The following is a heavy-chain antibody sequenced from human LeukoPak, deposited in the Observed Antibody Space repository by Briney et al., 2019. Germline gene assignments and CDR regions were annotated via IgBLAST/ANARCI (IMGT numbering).Heavy chain of an antibody. CDR1: GFTFDDYA. J-gene: IGHJ4*02. D-gene: IGHD3-22*01. V-gene: IGHV3-9*01. CDR3: ARAPYYYDSSGYGTHFDY. CDR2: ISWNSGSI. Sequence: GGSLRLSCTAPGFTFDDYAMHWVRQAPGKGLEWVSGISWNSGSIGYADSVKGRFTISRDNAKNSLYLQMNSLRAEDTALYYCARAPYYYDSSGYGTHFDYWGQGTLVTVSS.